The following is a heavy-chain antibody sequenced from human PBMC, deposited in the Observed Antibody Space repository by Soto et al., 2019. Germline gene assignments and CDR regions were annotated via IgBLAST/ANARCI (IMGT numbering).Heavy chain of an antibody. CDR2: IYYTGNT. CDR1: GDSSVSSSSYY. V-gene: IGHV4-39*01. Sequence: PSETLSLTCTVSGDSSVSSSSYYWGWIRQPPGKGLAWIGSIYYTGNTFYSPSFRSRLTISVDTSKSQFSLKLRSVTAADTATYYCASEVSSTDGMDVWGQGTTVTVSS. CDR3: ASEVSSTDGMDV. D-gene: IGHD2-15*01. J-gene: IGHJ6*02.